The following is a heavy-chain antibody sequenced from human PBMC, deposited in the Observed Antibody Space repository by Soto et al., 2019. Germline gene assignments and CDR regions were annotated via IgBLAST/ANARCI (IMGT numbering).Heavy chain of an antibody. CDR3: ASANRKTYYYGSGSYGRLDY. D-gene: IGHD3-10*01. Sequence: SETLSLTCAVYGGSSSIYYWSWIRQPPGKGLEWIGEINDRGSTNYNPSLKSRVTISADTSKNQFSLNLISVTAADTAVYYCASANRKTYYYGSGSYGRLDYWGQGALVS. CDR1: GGSSSIYY. V-gene: IGHV4-34*01. J-gene: IGHJ4*02. CDR2: INDRGST.